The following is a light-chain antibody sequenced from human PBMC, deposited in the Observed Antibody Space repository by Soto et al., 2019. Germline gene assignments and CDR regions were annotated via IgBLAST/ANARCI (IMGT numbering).Light chain of an antibody. V-gene: IGKV1-17*02. CDR3: LQHNSFPPWT. J-gene: IGKJ1*01. CDR1: QAIRDD. Sequence: DIQMTQSPSSLSASVGDRVTIACRASQAIRDDLNWYQQKPGKAPKRLIYAASSLESGVPSRFSGSGYETEFTLTISDLQPEDFATYYCLQHNSFPPWTFGQGTKVEVK. CDR2: AAS.